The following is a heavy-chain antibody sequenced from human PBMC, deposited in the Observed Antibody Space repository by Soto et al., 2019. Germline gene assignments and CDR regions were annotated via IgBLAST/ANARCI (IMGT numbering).Heavy chain of an antibody. J-gene: IGHJ6*01. D-gene: IGHD6-13*01. V-gene: IGHV1-46*02. Sequence: QVQLVQSGADMKEPGASVKVSCKTSGYPFNDFYIHWVRQAPGQGLEWMGVINPTDGTISYAQQFKGRVGMTRETSPTTVYMELRNLRFEDTAVYYCAKAGVYGEQNHYGMDVWGQGTTVNV. CDR1: GYPFNDFY. CDR2: INPTDGTI. CDR3: AKAGVYGEQNHYGMDV.